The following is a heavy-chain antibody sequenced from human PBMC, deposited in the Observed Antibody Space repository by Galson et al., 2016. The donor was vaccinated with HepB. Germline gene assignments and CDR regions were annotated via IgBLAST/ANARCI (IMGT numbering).Heavy chain of an antibody. CDR3: AREIYYDFWSGWADV. J-gene: IGHJ6*04. CDR1: GYRFIDYG. D-gene: IGHD3-3*01. Sequence: SVKVSCKASGYRFIDYGISWVRQAPGQGLEWMGWISVKDGKTDYAQNYQGRVTMTTDTSTTTAYMELRSLRSDDTAVYYCAREIYYDFWSGWADVRGTGTMVTVSS. V-gene: IGHV1-18*01. CDR2: ISVKDGKT.